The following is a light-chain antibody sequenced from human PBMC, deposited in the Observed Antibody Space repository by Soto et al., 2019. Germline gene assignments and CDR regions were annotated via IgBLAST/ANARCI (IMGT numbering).Light chain of an antibody. CDR1: SSNIGVNT. Sequence: QLVLTQPPSASGTPGQRASISCSGSSSNIGVNTVNWYQQLPGTAPRLLIYSSNQRPSGVPDRFSGSKSGTSASLAISGLQSEDEADYYCAAWDDSLNGHVVFGGGTKVTVL. CDR2: SSN. CDR3: AAWDDSLNGHVV. V-gene: IGLV1-44*01. J-gene: IGLJ2*01.